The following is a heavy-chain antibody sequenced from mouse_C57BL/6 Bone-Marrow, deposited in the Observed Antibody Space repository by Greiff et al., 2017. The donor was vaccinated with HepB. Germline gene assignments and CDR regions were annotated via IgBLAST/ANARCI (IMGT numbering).Heavy chain of an antibody. CDR1: GYSITSGYY. CDR2: ISYDGSN. CDR3: AREEGSSYYYAMDY. V-gene: IGHV3-6*01. Sequence: EVQLQQSGPGLVKPSQSLSLTCSVTGYSITSGYYWNWIRQFPGNKLEWMGYISYDGSNNYNPSLKNRISITRDTSKNQFFLKLNSVTTEDTATYYCAREEGSSYYYAMDYWGQGTSVTVSS. J-gene: IGHJ4*01.